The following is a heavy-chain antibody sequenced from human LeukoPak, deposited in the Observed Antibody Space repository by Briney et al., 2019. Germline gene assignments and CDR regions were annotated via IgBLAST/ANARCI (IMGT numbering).Heavy chain of an antibody. CDR3: ARASSGWYLYFQH. J-gene: IGHJ1*01. D-gene: IGHD6-19*01. V-gene: IGHV4-61*01. Sequence: SETLSLTCTVSGGSVSSESYYWSWIRQPPGKGLEWIGYIYYRGSTNYNPSHKSRVTISVDTSKNQFSLKLSSVTAADTAVYYCARASSGWYLYFQHWGQGALVTVSS. CDR1: GGSVSSESYY. CDR2: IYYRGST.